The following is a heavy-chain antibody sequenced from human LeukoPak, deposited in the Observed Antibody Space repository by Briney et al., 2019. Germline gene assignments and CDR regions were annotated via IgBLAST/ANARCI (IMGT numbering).Heavy chain of an antibody. J-gene: IGHJ3*02. Sequence: GGSLRLSCVFPSLIFSHAWMNWVRQAPGKGLEWVGRVKSVAEGGASEYGTAMKGRFTISRDDSKKTVYLQMHNLSTEDTALYYCTKNTGDFDIWGQGTMVIVSS. CDR3: TKNTGDFDI. CDR1: SLIFSHAW. D-gene: IGHD4-17*01. V-gene: IGHV3-15*07. CDR2: VKSVAEGGAS.